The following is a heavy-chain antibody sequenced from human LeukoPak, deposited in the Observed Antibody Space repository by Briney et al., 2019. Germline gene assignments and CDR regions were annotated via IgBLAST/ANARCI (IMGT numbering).Heavy chain of an antibody. CDR2: IYYSGST. D-gene: IGHD3-9*01. CDR1: GGSISSGDYY. V-gene: IGHV4-30-4*01. Sequence: SETLSLTCTVSGGSISSGDYYWSWLRQPPGTGLEWIGYIYYSGSTYYNPSLKSRVTISVDTSKNQFSLKLSSVTAADTAVYYCARVLRYFDWLNFDYWGQGTLVTVSS. J-gene: IGHJ4*02. CDR3: ARVLRYFDWLNFDY.